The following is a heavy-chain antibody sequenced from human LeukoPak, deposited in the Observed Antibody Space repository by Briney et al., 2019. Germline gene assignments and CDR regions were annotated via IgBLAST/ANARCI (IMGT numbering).Heavy chain of an antibody. Sequence: PSETLSLTCIVSGGSISSGSYYWSWIRQPAGKGLEWIGHIYTSGSTNYNPSPKSRVTISVDTSKNQFSLKLSSVTAADTAVYYCARSLPHWYFDLWGGGTLVTVSS. CDR1: GGSISSGSYY. CDR2: IYTSGST. V-gene: IGHV4-61*09. CDR3: ARSLPHWYFDL. J-gene: IGHJ2*01.